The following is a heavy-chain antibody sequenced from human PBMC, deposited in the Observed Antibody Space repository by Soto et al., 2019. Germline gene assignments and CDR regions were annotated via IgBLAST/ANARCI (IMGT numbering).Heavy chain of an antibody. D-gene: IGHD3-22*01. J-gene: IGHJ4*02. Sequence: QVQLVQSGAEVKKPGASVKVSCKASGYTFTSYYMHWVRQAPGQGLEWMGIINPSGGSTSYAQKFQGRVTMTRDTSTSTVYMELSSLRSEDRAVYYCARDQSAGDSSAPSDYWGQGTLVTVSS. CDR3: ARDQSAGDSSAPSDY. V-gene: IGHV1-46*01. CDR2: INPSGGST. CDR1: GYTFTSYY.